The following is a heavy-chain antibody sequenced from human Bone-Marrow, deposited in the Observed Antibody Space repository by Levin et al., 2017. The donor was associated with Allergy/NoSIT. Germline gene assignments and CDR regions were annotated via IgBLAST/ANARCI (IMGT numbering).Heavy chain of an antibody. J-gene: IGHJ4*01. CDR3: ARDDVVAAGALDY. V-gene: IGHV3-11*01. Sequence: PGESLKISCAASGFKFSDYYMNWIRQAPGKGLEWIAYISNTGHTIYYADSVKGRFTMSRDNAENSVSLQMNSLSVEDTAIYYCARDDVVAAGALDYWGQGTLVTVSS. D-gene: IGHD2-15*01. CDR2: ISNTGHTI. CDR1: GFKFSDYY.